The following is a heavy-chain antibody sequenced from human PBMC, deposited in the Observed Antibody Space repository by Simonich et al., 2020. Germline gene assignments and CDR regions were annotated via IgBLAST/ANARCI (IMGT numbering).Heavy chain of an antibody. J-gene: IGHJ4*02. CDR3: ARASRGTWWYYYFDY. Sequence: QVQLVQSGAEVKKPGASVKVSCKASGYTFTSYGISWVGQAPGQVLAWLVWISSDNSNTNYAQKLQVRVTMTTDTSTSTAYMELRSLRSDDTAVYYCARASRGTWWYYYFDYCGQGTLVTVSS. V-gene: IGHV1-18*01. CDR2: ISSDNSNT. CDR1: GYTFTSYG. D-gene: IGHD2-15*01.